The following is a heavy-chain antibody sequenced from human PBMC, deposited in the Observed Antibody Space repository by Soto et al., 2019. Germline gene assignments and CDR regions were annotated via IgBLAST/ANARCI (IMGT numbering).Heavy chain of an antibody. CDR1: GFTFSTYS. J-gene: IGHJ4*02. CDR3: AREKVDIAMTDY. D-gene: IGHD5-18*01. Sequence: GGSLRLSCSVSGFTFSTYSMNWVRQAPGKGLEWVSSISTSSAYIYYADSVRGRFTISRDNAKNSLYLQMNSLRAEDTAVYYCAREKVDIAMTDYWGQGTPVTVYS. CDR2: ISTSSAYI. V-gene: IGHV3-21*01.